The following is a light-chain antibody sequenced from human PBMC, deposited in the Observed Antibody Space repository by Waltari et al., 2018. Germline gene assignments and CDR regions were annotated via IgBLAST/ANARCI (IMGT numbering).Light chain of an antibody. Sequence: SYDLTQPLSVSVALGQTARITCGGNNIGNRISHWYQQRPGQAPVLVIYRDSNRPSGIPERFSGSNSGNRATLTISRAQAGDEADYYCQLWDSSTVVFGGGTRLTVL. J-gene: IGLJ2*01. V-gene: IGLV3-9*01. CDR1: NIGNRI. CDR2: RDS. CDR3: QLWDSSTVV.